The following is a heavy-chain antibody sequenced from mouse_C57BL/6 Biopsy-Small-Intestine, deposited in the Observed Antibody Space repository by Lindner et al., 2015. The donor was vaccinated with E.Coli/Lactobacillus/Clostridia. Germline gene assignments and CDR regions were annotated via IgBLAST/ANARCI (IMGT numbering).Heavy chain of an antibody. J-gene: IGHJ3*01. CDR3: ARAVAGSMRVAFDI. CDR1: GYTFSNYG. D-gene: IGHD2-3*01. V-gene: IGHV1-20*01. Sequence: SVKVSCKTSGYTFSNYGISWVRQAPGQGLEWMGWINGYNGDTKSAPKIQGRVTLTIDKATTTAYMELRSLRSDDTAVYYCARAVAGSMRVAFDIWGQGTMVTVSS. CDR2: INGYNGDT.